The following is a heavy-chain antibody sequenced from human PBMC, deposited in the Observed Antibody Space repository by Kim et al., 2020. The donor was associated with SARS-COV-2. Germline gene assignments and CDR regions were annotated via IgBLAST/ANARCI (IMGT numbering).Heavy chain of an antibody. V-gene: IGHV3-23*01. J-gene: IGHJ4*02. D-gene: IGHD3-10*01. Sequence: GGSLRLTCAASGFAFSSYGMTWVRQAPGKGLAWVSSFSSDDITYYADSVKGRFTISRDNSKNMLYLQMNSLRAEDTAVYYCGDYHGPGSQFTYCGKGT. CDR1: GFAFSSYG. CDR3: GDYHGPGSQFTY. CDR2: FSSDDIT.